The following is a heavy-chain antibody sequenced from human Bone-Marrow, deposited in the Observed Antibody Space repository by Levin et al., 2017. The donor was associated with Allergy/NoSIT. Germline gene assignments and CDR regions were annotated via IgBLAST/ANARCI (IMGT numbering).Heavy chain of an antibody. Sequence: SETLSLTCIVSGGSVRSDSHYWGWVRQPPGKGLEWIGNMFYSGSTYYNPSLRSRVTLLVDTSKNQFSLRLKSVTAADTAVYYCARHKVVSAPYFYHGMDVWGQGTTVTVSS. D-gene: IGHD5/OR15-5a*01. CDR1: GGSVRSDSHY. CDR3: ARHKVVSAPYFYHGMDV. J-gene: IGHJ6*02. CDR2: MFYSGST. V-gene: IGHV4-39*01.